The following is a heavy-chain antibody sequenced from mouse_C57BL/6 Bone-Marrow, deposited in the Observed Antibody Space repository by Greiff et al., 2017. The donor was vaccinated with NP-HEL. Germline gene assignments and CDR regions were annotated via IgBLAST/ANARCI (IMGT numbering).Heavy chain of an antibody. CDR1: GFSLTSYG. J-gene: IGHJ4*01. Sequence: VQRVESGPGLVQPSQSLSITCTVSGFSLTSYGVHWVRQSPGKGLEWLGVIWSGGSTDYNAAFISRLSISKDNSKSQVFFKMNSLQADDTAIYYCARNHGSSPRYAMDYWGQGTSVTVSS. V-gene: IGHV2-2*01. D-gene: IGHD1-1*01. CDR3: ARNHGSSPRYAMDY. CDR2: IWSGGST.